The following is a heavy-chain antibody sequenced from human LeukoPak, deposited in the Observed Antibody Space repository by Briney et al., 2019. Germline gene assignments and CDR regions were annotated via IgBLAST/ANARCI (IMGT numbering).Heavy chain of an antibody. CDR3: ARPEMIYGSGSYTDY. V-gene: IGHV1-2*02. CDR1: GYTFTGYY. CDR2: INPNSGGT. Sequence: GASVKVSCKASGYTFTGYYMHWVRQAPGQGLEWMGWINPNSGGTNYAQKFQGRVTMTRNTSISTAYMELSSLRSEDTAVYYCARPEMIYGSGSYTDYWGQGTLVTVSS. D-gene: IGHD3-10*01. J-gene: IGHJ4*02.